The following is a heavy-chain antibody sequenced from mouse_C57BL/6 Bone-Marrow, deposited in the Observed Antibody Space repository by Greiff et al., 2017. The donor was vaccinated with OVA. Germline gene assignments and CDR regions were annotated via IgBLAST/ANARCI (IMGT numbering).Heavy chain of an antibody. CDR1: GYTFTTSP. Sequence: QFQLQQPGAELVKPGASVKMSCKASGYTFTTSPIEWMKQNHGKSLGWIGNFHPYNDDTKYNEKFKGKATLTVEQSSSTVYLELSRLTSDDSAVYYCGRGNYGMYYFDYWGQGTTLTVSS. V-gene: IGHV1-47*01. CDR2: FHPYNDDT. J-gene: IGHJ2*01. D-gene: IGHD1-1*01. CDR3: GRGNYGMYYFDY.